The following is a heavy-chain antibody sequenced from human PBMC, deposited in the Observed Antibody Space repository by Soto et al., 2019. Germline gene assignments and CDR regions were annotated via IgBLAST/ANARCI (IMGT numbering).Heavy chain of an antibody. CDR2: IYYSGST. Sequence: SETLSLTCTVSGGSISSYYWSWIRQPPGKGLEWIGYIYYSGSTNYNPSLKSRVTISVDTSKNQFSLKLSSMTAADTAVYYCARDNYDILTGYPNWFDPWGQGTLVTVSS. J-gene: IGHJ5*02. CDR3: ARDNYDILTGYPNWFDP. D-gene: IGHD3-9*01. V-gene: IGHV4-59*01. CDR1: GGSISSYY.